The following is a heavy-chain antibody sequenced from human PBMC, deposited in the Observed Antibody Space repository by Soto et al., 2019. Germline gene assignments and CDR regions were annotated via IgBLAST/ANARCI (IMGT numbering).Heavy chain of an antibody. CDR3: ALWVSGTVAGFDS. D-gene: IGHD6-19*01. V-gene: IGHV4-4*02. CDR1: GGSLSSSDW. Sequence: NPSETLSLTCAVSGGSLSSSDWWSWVRQPPGKELEGIGEVYHSGTTNYNPSLKSRVTISLDKSKNQFSLKVKFVTAEDTAVYYCALWVSGTVAGFDSCGQATLGTLSS. CDR2: VYHSGTT. J-gene: IGHJ5*01.